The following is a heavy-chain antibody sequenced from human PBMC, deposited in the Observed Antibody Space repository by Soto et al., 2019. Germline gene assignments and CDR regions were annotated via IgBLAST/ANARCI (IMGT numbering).Heavy chain of an antibody. D-gene: IGHD6-13*01. CDR2: ISAYNGNT. V-gene: IGHV1-18*01. J-gene: IGHJ5*02. Sequence: ASVKVSCKASGYTFTSYGISWVRQAPGQGLEWMGWISAYNGNTNYAQKLQGRVTMTTDTSTSTAYMELRSLRSDDTAGYYCARGHLTFPPPLFSRSWAYPGYNRFEPLGQGTPVTVSS. CDR1: GYTFTSYG. CDR3: ARGHLTFPPPLFSRSWAYPGYNRFEP.